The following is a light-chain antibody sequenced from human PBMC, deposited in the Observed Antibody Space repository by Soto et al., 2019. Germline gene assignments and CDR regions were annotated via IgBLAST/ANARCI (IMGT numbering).Light chain of an antibody. CDR1: QSVSGY. Sequence: EIVMTQSPGTVSVFPGETVSLSCRASQSVSGYLDWCHQKPGQAPRLVLLRIFTRAIGVPARFSGSGSETEFTLTFSGVQSEDFGVYYCLQHYSWPWTFGQGTKVEIK. V-gene: IGKV3-15*01. J-gene: IGKJ1*01. CDR3: LQHYSWPWT. CDR2: RIF.